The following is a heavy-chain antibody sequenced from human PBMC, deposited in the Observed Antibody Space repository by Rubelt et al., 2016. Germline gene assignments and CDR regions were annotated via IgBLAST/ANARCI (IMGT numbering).Heavy chain of an antibody. CDR1: GGSVSSGSYY. Sequence: QVQLQQWGAGLLKPSETLSLTCTVSGGSVSSGSYYWSWIRQPPGKGLEWIGYIYYSGSTNYNPSLKSRVTISVDTSKNQFSLKLCSVTAADTAVYYCATIVVVPAAKLPNNWFDPWGQGTLVTVSS. V-gene: IGHV4-61*01. CDR2: IYYSGST. J-gene: IGHJ5*02. CDR3: ATIVVVPAAKLPNNWFDP. D-gene: IGHD2-2*01.